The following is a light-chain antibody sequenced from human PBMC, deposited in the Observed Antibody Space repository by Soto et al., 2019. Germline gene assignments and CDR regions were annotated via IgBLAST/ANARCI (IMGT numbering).Light chain of an antibody. CDR3: QKFNTAPLT. V-gene: IGKV1-27*01. CDR2: SAS. J-gene: IGKJ5*01. Sequence: DIQMTQSPSSLSASVGDRVTITFRASQDISVYLAWYQQKPGKVPKLLIYSASTLQSGVPSRFSGSGSGTDFTRTISSLQPDDVATYFCQKFNTAPLTFGHGTRLEIK. CDR1: QDISVY.